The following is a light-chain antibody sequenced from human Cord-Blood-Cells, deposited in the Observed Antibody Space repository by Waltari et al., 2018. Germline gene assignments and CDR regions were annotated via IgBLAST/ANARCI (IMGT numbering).Light chain of an antibody. CDR2: EGS. Sequence: QSALTQPASVSGSPGQSITISCTGTSSDVGSYNLVSWYQQHPGKAPKLMIYEGSKRPSGVANRFSGSKAGNTACLTVSGLQAEDEADYYCCSYAGRSTSVFGGGTKLTVL. J-gene: IGLJ3*02. CDR3: CSYAGRSTSV. CDR1: SSDVGSYNL. V-gene: IGLV2-23*01.